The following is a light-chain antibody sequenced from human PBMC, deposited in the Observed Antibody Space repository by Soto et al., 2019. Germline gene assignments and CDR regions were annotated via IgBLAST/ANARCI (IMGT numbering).Light chain of an antibody. J-gene: IGKJ2*01. CDR3: QQYDSFMYT. CDR1: QSISSTS. CDR2: AAS. Sequence: EIVLTQSPGTLSLSPGERATLSCRASQSISSTSLGWYQQKPGQAPRLLIYAASTRATGIQDRFSGSGSGTDFTLTISILEPEDFAVYYCQQYDSFMYTFGQGTKLEIK. V-gene: IGKV3-20*01.